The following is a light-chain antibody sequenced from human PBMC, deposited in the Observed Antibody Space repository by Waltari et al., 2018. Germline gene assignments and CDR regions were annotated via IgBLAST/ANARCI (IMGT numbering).Light chain of an antibody. Sequence: DIQMTQSPSSLSASVGDRVTITCLASQSITMYLNWYQQKAGKAPKLLIYAAYILQSGVLARFSGRGSGTDFTLTISNLQPEDFATYFCQQTYSSPRFGPGTKVDFK. J-gene: IGKJ3*01. CDR3: QQTYSSPR. V-gene: IGKV1-39*01. CDR2: AAY. CDR1: QSITMY.